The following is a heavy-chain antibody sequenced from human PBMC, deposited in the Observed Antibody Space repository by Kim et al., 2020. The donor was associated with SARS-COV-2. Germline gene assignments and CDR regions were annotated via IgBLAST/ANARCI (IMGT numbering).Heavy chain of an antibody. CDR1: GYTFTSYY. J-gene: IGHJ6*02. CDR3: ARDGGGPPSTPYGMDV. V-gene: IGHV1-46*01. Sequence: ASVKVSCKASGYTFTSYYMHWVRQAPGQGLEWMGIINPSGGSTSYAQKFQGRVTMTRDTSTSTVYMELSSLRSEDTAVYYCARDGGGPPSTPYGMDVWGQGTTVTVSS. CDR2: INPSGGST. D-gene: IGHD2-15*01.